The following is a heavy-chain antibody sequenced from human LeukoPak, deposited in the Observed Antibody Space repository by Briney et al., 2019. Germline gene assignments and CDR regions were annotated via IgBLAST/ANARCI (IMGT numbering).Heavy chain of an antibody. J-gene: IGHJ6*02. CDR3: ARGSTMVRGPGDYYYYGMDV. Sequence: ASVKVSCKASGGTHSSYTFSWVRQAPGQGLEWMGRIIPILGIANYAQKFQGRVTITADKSTSTAYMELSSLRSEDTAVYYCARGSTMVRGPGDYYYYGMDVWGQGTTVTVSS. CDR1: GGTHSSYT. V-gene: IGHV1-69*02. CDR2: IIPILGIA. D-gene: IGHD3-10*01.